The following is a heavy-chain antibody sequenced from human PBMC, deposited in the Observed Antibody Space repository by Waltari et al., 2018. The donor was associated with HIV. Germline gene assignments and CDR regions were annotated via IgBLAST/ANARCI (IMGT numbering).Heavy chain of an antibody. D-gene: IGHD1-1*01. V-gene: IGHV4-34*01. Sequence: WIRQPPGKGLEWIGEINHSGSTNYNPSLKSRVTISVDTSKNQFSLKLSSVTAADTAVYYCARRVAGNDTGDAFDIWGQGTMVTVSS. CDR2: INHSGST. J-gene: IGHJ3*02. CDR3: ARRVAGNDTGDAFDI.